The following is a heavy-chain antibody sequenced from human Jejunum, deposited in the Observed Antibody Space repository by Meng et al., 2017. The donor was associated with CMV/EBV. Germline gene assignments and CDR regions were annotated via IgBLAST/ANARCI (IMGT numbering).Heavy chain of an antibody. D-gene: IGHD1-26*01. CDR1: SINSISYY. J-gene: IGHJ4*02. Sequence: SINSISYYWGRDRQPPGKGLEWVGSTCNNGTTNSRPSLKSRASVSLDTSNNEVSLKLSSVTAADTAVYYCTRWADVALIGGGSFDYWGQGLLVTVSS. CDR3: TRWADVALIGGGSFDY. V-gene: IGHV4-39*07. CDR2: TCNNGTT.